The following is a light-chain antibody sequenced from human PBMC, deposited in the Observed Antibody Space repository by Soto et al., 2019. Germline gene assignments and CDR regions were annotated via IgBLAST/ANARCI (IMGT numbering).Light chain of an antibody. CDR1: QNINNF. J-gene: IGKJ1*01. CDR3: QHRDR. V-gene: IGKV3-11*01. Sequence: VLTQSPASLSLSPGDRATLSCRAGQNINNFIAWYQHNPGPAPRLLIYDASTSGTGIPGRFSGSGSGTDLTLTIPSLEYENFAVYYGQHRDRFGQGTKVDIK. CDR2: DAS.